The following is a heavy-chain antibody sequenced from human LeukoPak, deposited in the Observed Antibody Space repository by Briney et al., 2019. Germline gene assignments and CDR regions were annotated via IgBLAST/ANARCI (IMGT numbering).Heavy chain of an antibody. CDR1: GGSISSGSYY. D-gene: IGHD3-3*01. Sequence: PSETLSLTCTASGGSISSGSYYWSWIRQPAGKGLEWIGRIYTSGSTNYNPSLKSRVTISVDTSKNQFSLKLSSVTAADTAVYYCANDRGSNYDFWSGYYSYYYYMDVWGKGTTVTVSS. V-gene: IGHV4-61*02. CDR2: IYTSGST. J-gene: IGHJ6*03. CDR3: ANDRGSNYDFWSGYYSYYYYMDV.